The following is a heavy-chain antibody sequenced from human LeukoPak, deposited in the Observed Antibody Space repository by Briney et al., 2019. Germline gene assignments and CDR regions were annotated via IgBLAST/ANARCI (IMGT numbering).Heavy chain of an antibody. V-gene: IGHV1-24*01. CDR2: FDPEDGET. J-gene: IGHJ4*02. Sequence: ASVKVSCKASGYTFTSYGISWVRQAPGKGLEWMGGFDPEDGETIYAQKFQGRVTMTEDTSTDTAYMELSSLRSEDTAVYYCATAQIHSGYDGDLGYWGQGTLVTVSS. CDR1: GYTFTSYG. D-gene: IGHD5-12*01. CDR3: ATAQIHSGYDGDLGY.